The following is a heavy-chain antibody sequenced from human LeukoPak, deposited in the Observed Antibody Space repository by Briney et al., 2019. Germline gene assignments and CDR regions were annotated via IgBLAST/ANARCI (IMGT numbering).Heavy chain of an antibody. V-gene: IGHV4-61*02. Sequence: SETLSLTCTVSGGSISSGSYYWSWIRQPAGKGLEWIGRIYTSGSTNYNPSLKSRVTISVDTSKNQFSLKLSSVTAADTALYYCARDREAYQPIIWGQGTLVTVSS. D-gene: IGHD2-2*01. J-gene: IGHJ4*02. CDR2: IYTSGST. CDR1: GGSISSGSYY. CDR3: ARDREAYQPII.